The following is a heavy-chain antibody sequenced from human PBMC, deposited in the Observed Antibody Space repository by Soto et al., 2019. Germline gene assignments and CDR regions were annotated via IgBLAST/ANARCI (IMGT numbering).Heavy chain of an antibody. CDR1: GYSISSGYF. CDR2: IYHSGST. V-gene: IGHV4-38-2*01. Sequence: PPDTPSLTCAFSGYSISSGYFWRWILQPPGKGLEWIGSIYHSGSTYYNPSLKSRVTISVDTSKNQFSLKLSSVTATDTAVYYCARAHYDTHFPHDSWGKGPLGTVS. CDR3: ARAHYDTHFPHDS. J-gene: IGHJ5*01. D-gene: IGHD3-22*01.